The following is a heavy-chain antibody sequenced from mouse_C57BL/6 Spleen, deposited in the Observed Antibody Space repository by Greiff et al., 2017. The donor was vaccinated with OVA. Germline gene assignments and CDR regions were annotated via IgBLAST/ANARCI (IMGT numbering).Heavy chain of an antibody. CDR2: IYPGSGST. Sequence: QVQLKQPGAELVKPGASVKMSCKASGYTFTSYWITWVKQRPGQGLEWIGDIYPGSGSTNYNEKFKSKATLTVDTSSSTAYMQLSSLTSEDSAVYYCARRGYYGSSYVWYFDVWGTGTTVTVSS. V-gene: IGHV1-55*01. J-gene: IGHJ1*03. CDR3: ARRGYYGSSYVWYFDV. CDR1: GYTFTSYW. D-gene: IGHD1-1*01.